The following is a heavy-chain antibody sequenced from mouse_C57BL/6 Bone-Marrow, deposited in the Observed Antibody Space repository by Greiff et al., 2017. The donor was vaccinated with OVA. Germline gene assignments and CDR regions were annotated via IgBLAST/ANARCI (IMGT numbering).Heavy chain of an antibody. CDR1: GYTFTSYG. CDR2: IYPRSGNT. Sequence: QVHVKQSGAELARPGASVKLSCKASGYTFTSYGISWVKQRTGQGLEWIGEIYPRSGNTYYNEKFKGKATLTADKSSSTAYMELRSLTSEDSAVYFCARHYSNTGFAYWGQGTLVTVSA. D-gene: IGHD2-5*01. V-gene: IGHV1-81*01. J-gene: IGHJ3*01. CDR3: ARHYSNTGFAY.